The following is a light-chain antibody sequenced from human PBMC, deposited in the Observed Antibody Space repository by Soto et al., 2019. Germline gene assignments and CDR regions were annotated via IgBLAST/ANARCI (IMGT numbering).Light chain of an antibody. Sequence: QSALTQPASVSGSPGQSITISCTGTSSDIGGYNYVSWYQQHPGKAPKLMIYAVSNRPSGVSNRFSGSKSGNTASLTISGLQAEDEADYYCSSYTGSSTTVFGGGTKLTVL. V-gene: IGLV2-14*01. CDR1: SSDIGGYNY. J-gene: IGLJ3*02. CDR3: SSYTGSSTTV. CDR2: AVS.